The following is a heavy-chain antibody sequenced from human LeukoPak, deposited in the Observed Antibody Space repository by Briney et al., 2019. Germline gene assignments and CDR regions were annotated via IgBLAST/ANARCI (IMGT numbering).Heavy chain of an antibody. CDR2: IDTAGNT. CDR1: GFTFSSYD. Sequence: GGSLRLSCAASGFTFSSYDMHWVRQATGKGLEWVSAIDTAGNTFYPGSVKGRFTISRENAKNSFYLQMNNVRAGDTAVYYCARTSKVTSVMDIWGQGTMVTVSS. V-gene: IGHV3-13*04. J-gene: IGHJ3*02. CDR3: ARTSKVTSVMDI. D-gene: IGHD2-8*01.